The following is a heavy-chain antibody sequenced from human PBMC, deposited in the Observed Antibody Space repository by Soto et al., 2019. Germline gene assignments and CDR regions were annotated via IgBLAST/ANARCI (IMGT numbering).Heavy chain of an antibody. Sequence: EVQLLESGGGLVQPGGSLRLSYAASGFTFSSYAMNWVRQAPGKGLEWVSGISGSGSSTYYSDSVRGRFTISRDNSKNTLYLQMNSLRAEDTAVYYCAKGDRNQPAVFDYWGQGTLVTVSS. CDR1: GFTFSSYA. CDR3: AKGDRNQPAVFDY. J-gene: IGHJ4*02. CDR2: ISGSGSST. V-gene: IGHV3-23*01. D-gene: IGHD2-2*01.